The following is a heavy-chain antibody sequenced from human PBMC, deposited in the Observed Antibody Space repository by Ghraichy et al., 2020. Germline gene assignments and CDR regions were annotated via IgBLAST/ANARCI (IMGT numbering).Heavy chain of an antibody. Sequence: SQTLSLTCAVYGGSFSGYYWSWIRQPPGKGLEWIGEINHSGSTNYNPSLKSRVTISVDTSKNQFSLKLSSVTAADTAVYYCASSYYDILTGYYPSLDYWGQGTLVTVSS. J-gene: IGHJ4*02. CDR3: ASSYYDILTGYYPSLDY. CDR1: GGSFSGYY. V-gene: IGHV4-34*01. D-gene: IGHD3-9*01. CDR2: INHSGST.